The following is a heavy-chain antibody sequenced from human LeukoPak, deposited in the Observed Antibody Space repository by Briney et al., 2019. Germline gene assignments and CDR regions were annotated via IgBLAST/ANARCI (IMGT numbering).Heavy chain of an antibody. Sequence: SETLSLTCTVSGGSISSYYWSWIRQPPGKGLEWIGYIYYSGSTNYNPSLKSRVTISVDRSKNQFSLKLSSVTAADTAVYYCARVLSLDWYFDLWGRGTLVTVSS. J-gene: IGHJ2*01. CDR3: ARVLSLDWYFDL. CDR2: IYYSGST. CDR1: GGSISSYY. V-gene: IGHV4-59*12.